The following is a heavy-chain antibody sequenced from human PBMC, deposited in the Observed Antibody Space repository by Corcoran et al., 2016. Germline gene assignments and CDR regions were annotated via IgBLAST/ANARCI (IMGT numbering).Heavy chain of an antibody. D-gene: IGHD6-19*01. Sequence: QVQLVQSGAEVKKPGASVKVSCKASGYTFTSYYMHWVRQAPGQGLEWMGIINPSGGSTSYAQKFQGRVTMTRDTSTSTVYMELSSLRSEDTAVYYCARENSLGYSSGWNDVVDWFDPWGQGTLVTVSS. V-gene: IGHV1-46*01. CDR1: GYTFTSYY. J-gene: IGHJ5*02. CDR2: INPSGGST. CDR3: ARENSLGYSSGWNDVVDWFDP.